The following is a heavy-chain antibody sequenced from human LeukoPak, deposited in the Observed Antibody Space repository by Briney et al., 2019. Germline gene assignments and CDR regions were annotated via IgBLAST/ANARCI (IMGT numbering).Heavy chain of an antibody. V-gene: IGHV3-33*08. D-gene: IGHD1-26*01. CDR1: GFTFSSFA. J-gene: IGHJ4*02. CDR3: ARGGLTIAESTTSWYLDY. CDR2: TWYDGSNK. Sequence: TGGSLRLSCAASGFTFSSFAMHWVRQAQGKGLEWVALTWYDGSNKNYADSVKGRFTISRDNSKNTLYLQMNSLRGEDTGVYYCARGGLTIAESTTSWYLDYWGQGTLVTVSS.